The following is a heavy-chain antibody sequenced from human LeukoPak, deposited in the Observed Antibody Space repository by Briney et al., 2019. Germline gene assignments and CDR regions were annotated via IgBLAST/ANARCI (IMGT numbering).Heavy chain of an antibody. J-gene: IGHJ4*02. CDR2: IYYSGST. CDR3: ARGIVATENDY. Sequence: SETLSLTCTVSGGSISSYYWSWIRQPPGKGLEWIGYIYYSGSTNYNPSLKSRVTISVDTSKNQFSLKLSSVTAADTAVYCCARGIVATENDYWGQGTLVTVSS. CDR1: GGSISSYY. V-gene: IGHV4-59*01. D-gene: IGHD5-12*01.